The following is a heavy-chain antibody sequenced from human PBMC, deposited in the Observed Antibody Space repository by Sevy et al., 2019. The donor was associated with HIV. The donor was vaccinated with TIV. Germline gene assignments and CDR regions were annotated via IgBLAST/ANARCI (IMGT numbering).Heavy chain of an antibody. CDR2: ISNDGSSQ. CDR1: GLTFSKYG. V-gene: IGHV3-30*18. CDR3: AKDREVGTVATEYFDY. J-gene: IGHJ4*02. D-gene: IGHD1-26*01. Sequence: GGSLRLSCAASGLTFSKYGIHWVRQAPGKGLEWVAFISNDGSSQYYADSVKGRFTISRDNSKNMLYLQMNSLRLEDRAVYFCAKDREVGTVATEYFDYWGQRTLVTVSS.